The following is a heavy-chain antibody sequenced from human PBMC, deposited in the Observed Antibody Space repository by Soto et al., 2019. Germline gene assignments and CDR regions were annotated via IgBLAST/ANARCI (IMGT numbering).Heavy chain of an antibody. D-gene: IGHD1-26*01. Sequence: QVQLVESGGGVVQPGRSLRLSCAASGFTFSHYAMHWVRQAPGKGLEWVALMSYDVSKEYYADSVKGRFTISRDNYKNTLYLQMNSLRAEDTAVYYCAKDGSHNFDYWGQGTLVTVSS. J-gene: IGHJ4*02. CDR3: AKDGSHNFDY. CDR2: MSYDVSKE. CDR1: GFTFSHYA. V-gene: IGHV3-30*18.